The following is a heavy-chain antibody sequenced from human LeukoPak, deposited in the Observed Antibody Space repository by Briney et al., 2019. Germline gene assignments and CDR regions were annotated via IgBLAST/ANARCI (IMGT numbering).Heavy chain of an antibody. D-gene: IGHD2-15*01. Sequence: ASVKVSCKASGYTFTSYDINWVRQATGQGLEWMGWMNPNSGNTGYAQKFQGRVTMTRNTSISTAYMELSSLRSEDTAVYYCARGGYCSGSSCYYFKLYYYYDMDVWGQGTTVTVSS. CDR2: MNPNSGNT. CDR3: ARGGYCSGSSCYYFKLYYYYDMDV. J-gene: IGHJ6*02. V-gene: IGHV1-8*01. CDR1: GYTFTSYD.